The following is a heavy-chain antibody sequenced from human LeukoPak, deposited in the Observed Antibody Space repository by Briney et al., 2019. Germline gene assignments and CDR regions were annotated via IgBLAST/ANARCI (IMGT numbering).Heavy chain of an antibody. CDR2: IYYSGST. CDR3: ARRRDGYPSDY. J-gene: IGHJ4*02. CDR1: GGSISSSSYY. Sequence: SETLSLTCTVSGGSISSSSYYWGWIRQPPGKGLEWIGSIYYSGSTNYNPSLKSRVTISVDTSKNQFSLRLTSVTAADTAVYYCARRRDGYPSDYWGQGTLVTVSS. D-gene: IGHD5-24*01. V-gene: IGHV4-39*01.